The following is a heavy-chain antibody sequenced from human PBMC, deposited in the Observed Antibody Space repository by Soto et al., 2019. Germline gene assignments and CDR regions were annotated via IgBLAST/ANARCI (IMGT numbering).Heavy chain of an antibody. J-gene: IGHJ4*02. CDR1: GYTFISHG. Sequence: QVQLQQSGAEVKKPGASVKVSCKTSGYTFISHGVTWVRQAPGQGLQWMGWISAYNGNTDYAQKFQGRVTMTTDTSPAIAYMGIRNLRSDETGVYFCGRVVRGQWEGPKFANWGQGTLVTVSS. V-gene: IGHV1-18*01. CDR3: GRVVRGQWEGPKFAN. CDR2: ISAYNGNT. D-gene: IGHD1-26*01.